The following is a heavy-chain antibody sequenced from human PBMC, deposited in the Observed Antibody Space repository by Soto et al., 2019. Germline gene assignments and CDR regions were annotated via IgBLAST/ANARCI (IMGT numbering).Heavy chain of an antibody. CDR1: GGSISSGGYY. J-gene: IGHJ4*02. D-gene: IGHD6-13*01. CDR3: ARVGIAAAVTGLDY. Sequence: QVQLQESGPGLVKPSQTLSLTCTVSGGSISSGGYYWSWIRQHPGKGLEWIGYIYYSGSTYYNPSRKSRVTRSVDTSKNQVSLKLSSVTAADTAVYYCARVGIAAAVTGLDYWGQGTLVTVSS. V-gene: IGHV4-31*03. CDR2: IYYSGST.